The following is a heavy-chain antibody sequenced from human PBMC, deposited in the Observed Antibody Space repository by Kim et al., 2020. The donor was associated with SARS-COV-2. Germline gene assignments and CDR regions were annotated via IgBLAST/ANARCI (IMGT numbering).Heavy chain of an antibody. CDR3: ARDLSIAVAGTGSPDDY. Sequence: GGSLRLSCAASGFTFSSYAMHWVRQAPGKGLEWVAVISYDGSNKYYADSVKGRFTISRDNSKNTLYLQMNSLRAEDTAVYYCARDLSIAVAGTGSPDDYWGQGTLVTVSS. D-gene: IGHD6-19*01. J-gene: IGHJ4*02. CDR2: ISYDGSNK. V-gene: IGHV3-30*04. CDR1: GFTFSSYA.